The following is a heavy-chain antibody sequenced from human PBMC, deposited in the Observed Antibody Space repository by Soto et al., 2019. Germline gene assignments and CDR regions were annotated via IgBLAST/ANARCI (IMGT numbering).Heavy chain of an antibody. V-gene: IGHV4-31*03. Sequence: QVQLQESGPGLVKPSQTLSLTCTVSGGSISSGGYYWSWIRQHPGKGLEWIGYIYYSGSTYYNPSLKSRVNISVDTSKNQFSLKLSSVTAADTAVYYCARVPLISYGDYEVAFDISGQGTMVTVSS. CDR3: ARVPLISYGDYEVAFDI. CDR2: IYYSGST. CDR1: GGSISSGGYY. J-gene: IGHJ3*02. D-gene: IGHD4-17*01.